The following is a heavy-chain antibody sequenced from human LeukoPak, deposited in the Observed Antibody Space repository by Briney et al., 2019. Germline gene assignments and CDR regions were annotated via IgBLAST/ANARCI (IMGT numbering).Heavy chain of an antibody. V-gene: IGHV1-8*01. CDR1: GYTFTSYD. Sequence: ASVKVSCKASGYTFTSYDINWVRQATGQGLEWMGWMNPNSGNTGYAQKFQGRVTMTRDTSISTAYMELSSLRSEDTAVYYCARSGPSYCSGGSCYYISDWFDPWGQGTLVTVSS. CDR2: MNPNSGNT. J-gene: IGHJ5*02. CDR3: ARSGPSYCSGGSCYYISDWFDP. D-gene: IGHD2-15*01.